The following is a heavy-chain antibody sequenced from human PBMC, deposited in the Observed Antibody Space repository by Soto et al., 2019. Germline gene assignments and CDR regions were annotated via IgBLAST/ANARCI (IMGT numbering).Heavy chain of an antibody. Sequence: QVQLVESGGGVVQPGRSLRLSCVASGFTFSRYGMHWVRQAPGKGLEWVAVIWNDGSKQVYDDSVKGRFTISRDNSKNTLYLEMDSLRDEDTSVYYCARDDVYEANAIDLWGQGTLVTVSS. V-gene: IGHV3-33*01. CDR1: GFTFSRYG. D-gene: IGHD5-12*01. J-gene: IGHJ5*02. CDR3: ARDDVYEANAIDL. CDR2: IWNDGSKQ.